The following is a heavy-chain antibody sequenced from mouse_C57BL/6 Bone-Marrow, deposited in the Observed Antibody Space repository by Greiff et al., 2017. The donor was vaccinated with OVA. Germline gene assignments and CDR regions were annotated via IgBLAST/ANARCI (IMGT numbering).Heavy chain of an antibody. CDR2: FHPYNDDT. V-gene: IGHV1-47*01. J-gene: IGHJ3*01. CDR1: GYTFTTYP. CDR3: ARRGYYDSWFAY. D-gene: IGHD2-4*01. Sequence: VQLKESGAELVKPGASVKMSCKASGYTFTTYPIEWMKQNHGKSLEWIGNFHPYNDDTKYNEKFKGKATLTVEKSSSTVYLELSRLTSDDSAVYYCARRGYYDSWFAYWGQGTLVTVSA.